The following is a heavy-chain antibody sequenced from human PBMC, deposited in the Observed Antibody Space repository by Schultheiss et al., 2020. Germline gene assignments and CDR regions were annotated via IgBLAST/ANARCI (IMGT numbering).Heavy chain of an antibody. Sequence: GGSLRLSCAASGFTFSSYAMHWVRQAPGKGLEWVSGINWNGGSTGYADSVKGRFTISRDNSKNTLYLQMNSLRAEDTAVYYCAKDCSSTSGGFDPWGQGTLVTVSS. J-gene: IGHJ5*02. CDR1: GFTFSSYA. D-gene: IGHD2-2*01. V-gene: IGHV3-NL1*01. CDR2: INWNGGST. CDR3: AKDCSSTSGGFDP.